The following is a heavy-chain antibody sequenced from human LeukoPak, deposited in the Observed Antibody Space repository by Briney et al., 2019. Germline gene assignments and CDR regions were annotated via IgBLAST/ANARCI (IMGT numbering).Heavy chain of an antibody. CDR2: ISRSGNTI. CDR1: GFTFSSYS. CDR3: ARTTESAFDY. J-gene: IGHJ4*02. Sequence: GGSLRLSCAASGFTFSSYSMNWVRQAPGKGLECVSYISRSGNTIYYADSVKGRFTISRDTTENSLSLHMNSLRAEDTAVYYCARTTESAFDYWGQGTLVTVSS. D-gene: IGHD1-1*01. V-gene: IGHV3-48*04.